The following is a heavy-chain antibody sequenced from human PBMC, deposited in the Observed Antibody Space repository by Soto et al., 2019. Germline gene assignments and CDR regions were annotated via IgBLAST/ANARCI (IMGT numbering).Heavy chain of an antibody. CDR3: AGQPTAGSYYDLGSYYCYYAMDV. Sequence: SETLSLTCTVSGGSISSSSYYWGWIRQPPGKGLEWIGSIYYSGSTYYNPSLKSRVTISVDTSKNQFSLKLSSVTAADTAVYYCAGQPTAGSYYDLGSYYCYYAMDVWGQGTTVTVSS. J-gene: IGHJ6*02. CDR1: GGSISSSSYY. CDR2: IYYSGST. D-gene: IGHD3-10*01. V-gene: IGHV4-39*01.